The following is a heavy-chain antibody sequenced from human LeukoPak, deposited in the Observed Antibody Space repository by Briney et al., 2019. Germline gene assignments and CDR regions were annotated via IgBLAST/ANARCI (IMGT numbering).Heavy chain of an antibody. CDR3: ARDDPGSSGWYDIDY. V-gene: IGHV3-21*01. J-gene: IGHJ4*02. CDR2: ISSSSSYI. Sequence: TGGSLRLSCAASGFTFSSYSMSWVRQAPGKGLEWVSSISSSSSYIYYADSVKGRFTVSRDNAKNSLYLQMNSLRAEDTAVYYCARDDPGSSGWYDIDYWAREPWSPSPQ. CDR1: GFTFSSYS. D-gene: IGHD6-19*01.